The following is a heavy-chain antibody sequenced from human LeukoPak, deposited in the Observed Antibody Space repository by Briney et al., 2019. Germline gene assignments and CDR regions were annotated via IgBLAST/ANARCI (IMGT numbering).Heavy chain of an antibody. CDR3: AREIGPRQLHLWGSAFDY. CDR1: GYTFTGYY. J-gene: IGHJ4*02. V-gene: IGHV1-46*01. Sequence: GASVKVSCKASGYTFTGYYMHWVRQAPGQGLEWMGIINPSDGKTSYAQKFQGRVTMTRDTSTSTVYMELSSLRSEDTAVYYCAREIGPRQLHLWGSAFDYWGQGTLVTVSS. CDR2: INPSDGKT. D-gene: IGHD5-18*01.